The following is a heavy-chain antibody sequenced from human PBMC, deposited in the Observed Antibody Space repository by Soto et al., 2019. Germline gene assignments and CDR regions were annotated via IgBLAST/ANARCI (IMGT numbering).Heavy chain of an antibody. J-gene: IGHJ4*02. V-gene: IGHV3-23*01. Sequence: GGSLRLSCAASGFTFSSYAMSWVRQAPGKGLEWVSAISGSGGSTYYADSVKGRFTISRDNSKNTLYLQMNSLRAEDTAVYYCAKGAVDPDDILTGYAYWGQGTLVTVSS. CDR2: ISGSGGST. CDR3: AKGAVDPDDILTGYAY. CDR1: GFTFSSYA. D-gene: IGHD3-9*01.